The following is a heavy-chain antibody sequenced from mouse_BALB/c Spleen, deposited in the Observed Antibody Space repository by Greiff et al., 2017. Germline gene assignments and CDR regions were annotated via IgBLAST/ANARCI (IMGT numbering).Heavy chain of an antibody. J-gene: IGHJ2*01. D-gene: IGHD1-1*01. CDR2: IWTGGGT. V-gene: IGHV2-9-2*01. CDR1: GFSLTSYD. CDR3: VIDPYYYGSSWGY. Sequence: LVESGPGLVAPSQSLSITCTVSGFSLTSYDISWIRQPPGKGLEWLGVIWTGGGTNYNSAFMSRLSISKDNSKSQVFLKMNSLQTDDTAIYYCVIDPYYYGSSWGYWGQGTTLTVSS.